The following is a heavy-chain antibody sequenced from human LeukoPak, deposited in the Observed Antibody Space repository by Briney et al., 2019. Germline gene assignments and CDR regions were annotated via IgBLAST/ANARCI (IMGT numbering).Heavy chain of an antibody. CDR2: IYYSGST. Sequence: KSSETLSLTCTVSGGSISSYYWSWIRQPPGKGLEWIGYIYYSGSTNYNPSLKSRVTISVDTSKNQFSLKLSSVTAADTAVHYCARAGYSGYDCFDIWGQGTVVTVSS. CDR1: GGSISSYY. CDR3: ARAGYSGYDCFDI. J-gene: IGHJ3*02. D-gene: IGHD5-12*01. V-gene: IGHV4-59*01.